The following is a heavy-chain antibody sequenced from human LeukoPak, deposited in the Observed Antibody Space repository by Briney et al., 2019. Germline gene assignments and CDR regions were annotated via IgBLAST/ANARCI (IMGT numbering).Heavy chain of an antibody. D-gene: IGHD3/OR15-3a*01. V-gene: IGHV4-34*01. CDR2: INHSGSL. CDR3: ARESGGTGH. CDR1: GGSFSGYY. Sequence: KPSETPSLTCAVSGGSFSGYYWSWIRQPPGKGLEWIGEINHSGSLNYNASLKSRVSISADTSKNQFSLKLTSVTASDTAVYYCARESGGTGHWGQGTLVTVSS. J-gene: IGHJ4*02.